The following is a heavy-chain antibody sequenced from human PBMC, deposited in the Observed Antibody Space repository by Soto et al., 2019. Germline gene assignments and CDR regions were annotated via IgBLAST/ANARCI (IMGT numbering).Heavy chain of an antibody. CDR2: IWYDGSNK. CDR1: GFTFSSYG. CDR3: ATTYSNYWLLYDGMDV. J-gene: IGHJ6*02. Sequence: GGSLRLSCAASGFTFSSYGMHWVRQAPGKGLEWVAVIWYDGSNKYYADSVKGRFTISRDNSKNTLYLQMNSLRAEDTAVYYCATTYSNYWLLYDGMDVWGQGTTVTVSS. D-gene: IGHD4-4*01. V-gene: IGHV3-33*01.